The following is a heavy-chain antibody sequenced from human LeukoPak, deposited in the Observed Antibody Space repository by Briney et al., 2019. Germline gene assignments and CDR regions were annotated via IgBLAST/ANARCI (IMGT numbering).Heavy chain of an antibody. Sequence: PGGSLRLSCAASGFTSTNSGMHWVRQAPGKGLEWVAFIQYDGSTIFYADSVEGRFTISRDNSKNTLYLQMNSLRPEDTAVYYCAKDNPIEKVPGLGPGSWGQGTLVTVSS. D-gene: IGHD2-2*01. CDR3: AKDNPIEKVPGLGPGS. V-gene: IGHV3-30*02. CDR1: GFTSTNSG. J-gene: IGHJ5*02. CDR2: IQYDGSTI.